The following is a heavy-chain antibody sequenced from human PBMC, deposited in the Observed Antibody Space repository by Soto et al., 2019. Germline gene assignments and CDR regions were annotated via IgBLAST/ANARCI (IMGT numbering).Heavy chain of an antibody. J-gene: IGHJ3*02. CDR2: IWYDGRKK. CDR3: ARAHYDSSGYSTLDI. CDR1: GFNFRGYG. Sequence: QEQLVESGGGVVQPGRSLRLSCAASGFNFRGYGMHWVRQAPGKGLEWVAVIWYDGRKKYHADSLKGRFTVSRDNSKSTLYLEMNSLRAEDSAVYYCARAHYDSSGYSTLDIWGQGTMVTVSS. V-gene: IGHV3-33*01. D-gene: IGHD3-22*01.